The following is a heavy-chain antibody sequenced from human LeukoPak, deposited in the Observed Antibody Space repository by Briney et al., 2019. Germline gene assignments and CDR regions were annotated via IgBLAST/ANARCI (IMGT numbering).Heavy chain of an antibody. CDR3: ARGPEKEYDDY. Sequence: PGGSLRLSCAASGFTARFNYMSWVRQAPGKGLEWVSLIYSGGSTYYADSVKGRFTISRDNSKNTLYLQMNSLRAEDTAVYYCARGPEKEYDDYWGQGTLVTVSS. CDR1: GFTARFNY. CDR2: IYSGGST. J-gene: IGHJ4*02. D-gene: IGHD2/OR15-2a*01. V-gene: IGHV3-53*01.